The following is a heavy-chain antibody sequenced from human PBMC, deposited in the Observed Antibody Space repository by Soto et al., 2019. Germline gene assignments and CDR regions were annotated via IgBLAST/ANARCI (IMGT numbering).Heavy chain of an antibody. CDR2: VHISGHS. D-gene: IGHD1-1*01. V-gene: IGHV4-4*02. CDR1: GGSVRAPDW. Sequence: QVHLQESGPVLVAPSGTLSLTCTLSGGSVRAPDWWNWVRQSPDQGLEWIAEVHISGHSNYNPSLRSRVSVSIDSSKNQFYLNLNSVTAADTAIYYCARVRQGCSANNCYFDPWGQGTQVTISS. J-gene: IGHJ5*01. CDR3: ARVRQGCSANNCYFDP.